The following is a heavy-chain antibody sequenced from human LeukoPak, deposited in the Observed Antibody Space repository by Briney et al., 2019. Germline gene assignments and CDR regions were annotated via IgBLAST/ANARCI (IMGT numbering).Heavy chain of an antibody. CDR3: AKGQHIVVVPAAPADY. D-gene: IGHD2-2*01. CDR1: GFTFSSYA. V-gene: IGHV3-23*01. Sequence: GGSLRLSCAASGFTFSSYAMSWVRQAPGKGLEWVSAISGSGGSTYYADSVKGRFTISRDNSKNTLYLQMNSLRAEDTAVYYCAKGQHIVVVPAAPADYWGQGTLVTVSS. J-gene: IGHJ4*02. CDR2: ISGSGGST.